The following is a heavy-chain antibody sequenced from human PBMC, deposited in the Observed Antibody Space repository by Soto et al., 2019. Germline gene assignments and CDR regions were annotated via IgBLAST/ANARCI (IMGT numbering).Heavy chain of an antibody. Sequence: PSETLSLTCTVSGGSIINSYYYWGWIRQPPGKGLEWIGTIYYSGSTYYNPSLKSRVTISVDTSKNQFSLKLTSVTAADTAVYYCARYIYCSSTSCFYYFDYWGQGDLVTVSS. V-gene: IGHV4-39*01. CDR2: IYYSGST. J-gene: IGHJ4*02. CDR1: GGSIINSYYY. CDR3: ARYIYCSSTSCFYYFDY. D-gene: IGHD2-2*01.